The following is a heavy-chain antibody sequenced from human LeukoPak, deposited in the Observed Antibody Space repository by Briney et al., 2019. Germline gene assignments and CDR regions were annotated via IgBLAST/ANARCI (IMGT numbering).Heavy chain of an antibody. Sequence: GGSLRLSCAASGFTFSSYGMHWVRQAPGKGLEWVAVIWYDGSNKYYADSVKGRFTISRDNSKNTLYLQMNSLRAEDTAVYYCATSGGDFWSGYYSYGMDVWGQGTTVTVS. CDR1: GFTFSSYG. CDR2: IWYDGSNK. CDR3: ATSGGDFWSGYYSYGMDV. D-gene: IGHD3-3*01. V-gene: IGHV3-33*01. J-gene: IGHJ6*02.